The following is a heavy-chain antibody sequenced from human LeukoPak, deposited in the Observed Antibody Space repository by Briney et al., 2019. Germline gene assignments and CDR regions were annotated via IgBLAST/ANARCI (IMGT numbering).Heavy chain of an antibody. V-gene: IGHV3-48*04. Sequence: GGSLRLSCAASGFTFSSYSMNWVRQAPGKGLEWVSYISSSSSTIYYADSVKGRFTISRDNAKNSLYLQMNSLRAEDTAVYYCGGSVVERGAFDIWGQGTMVTVSS. CDR2: ISSSSSTI. D-gene: IGHD4-23*01. CDR1: GFTFSSYS. CDR3: GGSVVERGAFDI. J-gene: IGHJ3*02.